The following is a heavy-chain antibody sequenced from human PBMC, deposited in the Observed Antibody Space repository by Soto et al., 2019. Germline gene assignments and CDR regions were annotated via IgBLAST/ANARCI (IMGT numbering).Heavy chain of an antibody. Sequence: ASVKVSCKASGYTFTSYGISWVRQAPGQGLEWMGWISAYNGNTNYAQKLQGRVTMTTDTSTSTAYMELRSLRSDDTAVYYCARDWGTPGRGSAVGDYYHYGMDVCGQGTTVTVSS. CDR3: ARDWGTPGRGSAVGDYYHYGMDV. D-gene: IGHD1-1*01. CDR1: GYTFTSYG. CDR2: ISAYNGNT. J-gene: IGHJ6*01. V-gene: IGHV1-18*01.